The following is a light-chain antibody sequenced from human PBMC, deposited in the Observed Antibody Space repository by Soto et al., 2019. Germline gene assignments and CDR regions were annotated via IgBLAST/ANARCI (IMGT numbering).Light chain of an antibody. Sequence: QSVVTQEPSLTVSPGGTVTLTCGSSTGAVTNGHYPYWFQQKPGQAPRTLIYDTENKHSWTPVRFSGSLLGGKAALNISGAQPEDEAEYYCLLSYSGPLVFGGGTKLTVL. CDR3: LLSYSGPLV. CDR2: DTE. CDR1: TGAVTNGHY. J-gene: IGLJ3*02. V-gene: IGLV7-46*01.